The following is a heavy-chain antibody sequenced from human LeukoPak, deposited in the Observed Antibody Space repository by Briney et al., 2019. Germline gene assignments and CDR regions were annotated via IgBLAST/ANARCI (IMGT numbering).Heavy chain of an antibody. Sequence: GGSLRLSCAASGFTFSDYYMSWIRQAPGKGLEWVSYISSSGSTIYYADSVKGRFTIYRDNAKNSLYLQMNSLRAEDTAVYYCARVRGYDFWSGYFDYWGQGTLVTVSS. CDR1: GFTFSDYY. V-gene: IGHV3-11*01. CDR2: ISSSGSTI. J-gene: IGHJ4*02. CDR3: ARVRGYDFWSGYFDY. D-gene: IGHD3-3*01.